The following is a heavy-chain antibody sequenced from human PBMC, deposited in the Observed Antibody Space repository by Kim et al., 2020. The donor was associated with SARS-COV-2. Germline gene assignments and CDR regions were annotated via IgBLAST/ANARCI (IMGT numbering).Heavy chain of an antibody. Sequence: GGSLRLSCAASGFTFSSYGMHWVRQAPGKGLEWVAVISYDGSNKYYADSVKGRFTISRDNSKNTLYLQMNSLRAEDTAVYYCAKDGALVAATPKAFDIWGQGTMVTVSS. V-gene: IGHV3-30*18. CDR3: AKDGALVAATPKAFDI. CDR2: ISYDGSNK. CDR1: GFTFSSYG. J-gene: IGHJ3*02. D-gene: IGHD2-15*01.